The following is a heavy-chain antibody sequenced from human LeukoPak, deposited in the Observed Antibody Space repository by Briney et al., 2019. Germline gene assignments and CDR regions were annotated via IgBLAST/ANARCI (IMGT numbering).Heavy chain of an antibody. CDR2: IYYSGST. D-gene: IGHD5-12*01. Sequence: PSETLSLTCTVSGGSISSYYWSWIRQPPGKGLEWIGYIYYSGSTNYNPSLKSRVTISVDTSKNQFSLKLSSVTAADTAVYYCARVSWLSSYYYYMDVWGKGTTVTISS. CDR1: GGSISSYY. V-gene: IGHV4-59*01. CDR3: ARVSWLSSYYYYMDV. J-gene: IGHJ6*03.